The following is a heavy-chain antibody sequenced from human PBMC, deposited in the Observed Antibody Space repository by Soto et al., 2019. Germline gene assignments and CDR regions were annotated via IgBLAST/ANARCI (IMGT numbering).Heavy chain of an antibody. D-gene: IGHD1-26*01. CDR1: GVSIITSY. J-gene: IGHJ6*03. Sequence: QVQLQESGPGLVKPSETLSLTCTVSGVSIITSYWSWIRQPPGKGPEWIGYIYYTGSTRYNPSLKSQDTISVDTSKSQYTLKVSSVTAADTAVYYCARAAFVSGVGYSCHHMDVLGKGTTVPVSS. CDR3: ARAAFVSGVGYSCHHMDV. V-gene: IGHV4-59*01. CDR2: IYYTGST.